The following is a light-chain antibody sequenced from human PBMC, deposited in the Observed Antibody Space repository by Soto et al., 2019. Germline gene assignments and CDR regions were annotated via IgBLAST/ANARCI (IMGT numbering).Light chain of an antibody. CDR3: QQSGDTPT. Sequence: EVVLTQSEGTLSLSPGERATLYCRSSQTVNSNFLAWYQQKPGQAPRLLIYGVSNRATGIPDRFSGSGSGTDITLTISRLEPEDFAVDYCQQSGDTPTFGQGTKVDIK. V-gene: IGKV3-20*01. J-gene: IGKJ1*01. CDR1: QTVNSNF. CDR2: GVS.